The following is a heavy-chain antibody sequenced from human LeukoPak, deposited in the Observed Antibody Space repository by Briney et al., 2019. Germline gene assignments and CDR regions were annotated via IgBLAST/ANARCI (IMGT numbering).Heavy chain of an antibody. CDR3: AGGNWIQRPLRGSTIDY. D-gene: IGHD5-18*01. CDR1: GGSISSSSYY. J-gene: IGHJ4*02. CDR2: IFYTGNT. Sequence: SETLSLTCTVSGGSISSSSYYWGWIRQPPGKGLEWIGGIFYTGNTYDNPSLKSRVTISVDTSKNQFSLRLSSVTAADTAVYYCAGGNWIQRPLRGSTIDYWGQGTLVTVSS. V-gene: IGHV4-39*01.